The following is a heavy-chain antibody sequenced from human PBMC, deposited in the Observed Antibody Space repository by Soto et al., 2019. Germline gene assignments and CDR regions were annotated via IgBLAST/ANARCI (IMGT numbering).Heavy chain of an antibody. J-gene: IGHJ2*01. V-gene: IGHV3-53*01. D-gene: IGHD1-1*01. Sequence: GGSLRLSCAASGFTVSSNYMSWVRQAPGKGLEWVSIIYSGGSTYYADSVKGRFTVSRDNSKNTLYLQMNSLRAEDTAVYYCARGHWNTVLHRYFDLWGRGTLVTVSS. CDR2: IYSGGST. CDR3: ARGHWNTVLHRYFDL. CDR1: GFTVSSNY.